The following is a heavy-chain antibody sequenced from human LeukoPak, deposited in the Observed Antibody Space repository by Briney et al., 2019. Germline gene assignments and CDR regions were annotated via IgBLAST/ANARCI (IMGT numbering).Heavy chain of an antibody. CDR2: IYYSGST. D-gene: IGHD3-22*01. Sequence: SSQTLSLTCTVSGGSISSGDYYWSWIRQPPGKGLEWIGYIYYSGSTYYNPSLKSRVTISVDTSKNQFSLKLSSVTAADTAVYYCARGDYYDSSGYSYDAFDIRGQGTTVTVSS. CDR3: ARGDYYDSSGYSYDAFDI. J-gene: IGHJ3*02. V-gene: IGHV4-30-4*08. CDR1: GGSISSGDYY.